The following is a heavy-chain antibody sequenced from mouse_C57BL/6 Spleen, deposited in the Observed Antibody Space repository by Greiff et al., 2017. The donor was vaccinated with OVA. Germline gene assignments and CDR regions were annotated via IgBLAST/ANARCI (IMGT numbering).Heavy chain of an antibody. Sequence: QVQLKEPGAELAMPGASVKLSCKASGYTFTSYGISWVKQRPGQGLEWIGEIYPRSGNTYYNEKFKGKATLTADKSSSTAYMELRSLTSEDSAVYFCAREGAAQATWIYAMDYWGQGTSVTVSS. V-gene: IGHV1-81*01. CDR1: GYTFTSYG. J-gene: IGHJ4*01. CDR2: IYPRSGNT. D-gene: IGHD3-2*02. CDR3: AREGAAQATWIYAMDY.